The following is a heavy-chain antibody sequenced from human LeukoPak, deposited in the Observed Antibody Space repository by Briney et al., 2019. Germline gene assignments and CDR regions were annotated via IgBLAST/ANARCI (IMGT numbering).Heavy chain of an antibody. J-gene: IGHJ4*02. CDR1: GFTFSNYG. Sequence: HPGGSLRLSCAASGFTFSNYGMHWVRQAPGKGLEWVAVISYDGSNRYYADSVKGRFTISRDNSKNTLYLQMNSLRAEDTAVYYCAKDLYTMVRGVAFDYWGQGTLVTVSS. CDR2: ISYDGSNR. V-gene: IGHV3-30*18. CDR3: AKDLYTMVRGVAFDY. D-gene: IGHD3-10*01.